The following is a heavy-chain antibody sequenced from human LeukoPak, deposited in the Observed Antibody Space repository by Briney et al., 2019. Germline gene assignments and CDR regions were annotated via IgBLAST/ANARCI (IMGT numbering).Heavy chain of an antibody. CDR3: AREGELPWGYYFDY. V-gene: IGHV1-69*05. Sequence: SVKVSCKASGGTFSSYAISWVRQAPGQGLEWMGRIIPIFGTANYAQKFQGRVTITTDESTSTGYMELSSLRSEDTAVYYCAREGELPWGYYFDYWGQGTLVTVSS. CDR1: GGTFSSYA. J-gene: IGHJ4*02. D-gene: IGHD1-26*01. CDR2: IIPIFGTA.